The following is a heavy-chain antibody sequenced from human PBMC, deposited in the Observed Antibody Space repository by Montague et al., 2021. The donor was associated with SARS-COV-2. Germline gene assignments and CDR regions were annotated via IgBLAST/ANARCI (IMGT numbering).Heavy chain of an antibody. D-gene: IGHD1-26*01. V-gene: IGHV4-59*08. CDR2: IYYSGNT. CDR1: SGSINYYY. J-gene: IGHJ4*02. Sequence: SETLSLTCAVSSGSINYYYLSWIRQSPGKGLEWIGYIYYSGNTNYSPSLQSRVAMSIDTSKKQFSLKLTSVTAADTALYFCARVKGASGRGRLDNWGQGTLVTVSS. CDR3: ARVKGASGRGRLDN.